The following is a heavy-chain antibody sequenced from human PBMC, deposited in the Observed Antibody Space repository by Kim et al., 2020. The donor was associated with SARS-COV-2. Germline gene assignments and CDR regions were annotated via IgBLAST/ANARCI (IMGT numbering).Heavy chain of an antibody. CDR1: GETFSGYY. CDR2: IHHSGST. CDR3: ARGHLVVTAILDY. D-gene: IGHD2-21*02. Sequence: SETLSLTCGVYGETFSGYYWTWSRQPPGEGLEWIGEIHHSGSTNYNPSLASRVTMSVDTSKNQFSLTLTSVTAGATAVYYCARGHLVVTAILDYWGQGSLVTVSS. J-gene: IGHJ4*02. V-gene: IGHV4-34*01.